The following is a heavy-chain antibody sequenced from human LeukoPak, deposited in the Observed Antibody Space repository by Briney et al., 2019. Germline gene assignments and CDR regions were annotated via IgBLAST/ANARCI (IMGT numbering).Heavy chain of an antibody. J-gene: IGHJ4*02. D-gene: IGHD3-10*01. V-gene: IGHV4-39*07. CDR1: GGSISSSSYY. CDR2: IYYSGST. Sequence: PSETLSLTCTVSGGSISSSSYYWGWIRQPPGKGLEWIGSIYYSGSTYYNPSLKSRVTISVDTSKNQFSLKLSSVTAADTAVYYCARVRRVRGVMSGDLDYWGQGTLVTVSS. CDR3: ARVRRVRGVMSGDLDY.